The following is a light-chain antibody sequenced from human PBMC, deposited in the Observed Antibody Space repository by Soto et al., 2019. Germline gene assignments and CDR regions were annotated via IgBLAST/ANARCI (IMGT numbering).Light chain of an antibody. CDR1: SSDVGSYNF. J-gene: IGLJ1*01. Sequence: QSALTQPASVSGSPGQSITISCTGTSSDVGSYNFVSWYQQHPGKAPKVMIYEGSKRPSGVSNRFSGSKSGNTASLTISGLQAEDEADYYCCSYAGSSTWVFGTGTMLTVL. V-gene: IGLV2-23*01. CDR2: EGS. CDR3: CSYAGSSTWV.